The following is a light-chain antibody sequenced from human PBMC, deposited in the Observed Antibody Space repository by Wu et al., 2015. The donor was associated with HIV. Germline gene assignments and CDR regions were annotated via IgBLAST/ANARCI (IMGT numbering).Light chain of an antibody. CDR3: QQYNSYPWA. CDR2: KAS. J-gene: IGKJ2*01. V-gene: IGKV1-5*03. CDR1: QSMNNF. Sequence: DIQMTQSPSSLSASVGDRVTITCRASQSMNNFLNWYQQKPGKAPKLLIYKASSLESGVPSRFSGSGSGTEFTLTISSLQPDDFATYYCQQYNSYPWAFGQGTKLEIK.